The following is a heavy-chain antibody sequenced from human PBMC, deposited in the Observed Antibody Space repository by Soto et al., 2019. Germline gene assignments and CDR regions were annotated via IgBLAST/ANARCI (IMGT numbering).Heavy chain of an antibody. CDR3: ARSQGSSTSLEIYYYYYYGMDV. D-gene: IGHD2-2*01. CDR1: GGTFSSYA. CDR2: IIPISGTA. Sequence: QVQLVQSGAEVKKPWSSVKVSCKASGGTFSSYAISWVRQAPGQGLEWMGGIIPISGTANYAQKFQGRVTITADESTSTAYMELSSLRSKDTAVYYCARSQGSSTSLEIYYYYYYGMDVWGQGTTVTIFS. V-gene: IGHV1-69*01. J-gene: IGHJ6*02.